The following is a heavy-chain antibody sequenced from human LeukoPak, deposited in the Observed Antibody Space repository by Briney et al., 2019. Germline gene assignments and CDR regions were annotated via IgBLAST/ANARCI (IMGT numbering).Heavy chain of an antibody. CDR1: GGSISSGDYY. CDR3: ASAYCGGDCTPYWYFDL. CDR2: IYYIGNT. D-gene: IGHD2-21*02. V-gene: IGHV4-30-4*01. Sequence: PSETLSLTCTVSGGSISSGDYYWSWIRQPPGKGLEWIGYIYYIGNTFYNPSLKSRVTISVDTSKNQFSLKLSSVTAADTAVYYCASAYCGGDCTPYWYFDLWGHGTLVTVSS. J-gene: IGHJ2*01.